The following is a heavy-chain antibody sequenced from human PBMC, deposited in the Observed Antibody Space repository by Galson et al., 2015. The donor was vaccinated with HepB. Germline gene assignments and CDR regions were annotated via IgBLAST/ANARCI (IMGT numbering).Heavy chain of an antibody. D-gene: IGHD1-1*01. V-gene: IGHV1-69*01. CDR2: IIPMYGMT. J-gene: IGHJ5*01. Sequence: KVSCKASGTAFSRFSLNWVRQAPGQGLEWMGRIIPMYGMTNYARKFQGRLTITADESTNTAFIELSSLRSEDTAIYYCARDFAAGTSLGFDSWGQGTLVTVSS. CDR1: GTAFSRFS. CDR3: ARDFAAGTSLGFDS.